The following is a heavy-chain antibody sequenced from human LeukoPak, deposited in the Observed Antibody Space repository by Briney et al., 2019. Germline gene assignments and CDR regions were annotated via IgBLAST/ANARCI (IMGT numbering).Heavy chain of an antibody. Sequence: GPSVEASCKASGYTFTSYGISWVPQAPGQGPYSMGWISAYNGNTNYAQKLQGRVTMTTDTSTSTAYMELRSLRSDDTAVYYCAAEVGATYFDYWGQGTLVTVSS. CDR2: ISAYNGNT. V-gene: IGHV1-18*01. J-gene: IGHJ4*02. CDR1: GYTFTSYG. CDR3: AAEVGATYFDY. D-gene: IGHD1-26*01.